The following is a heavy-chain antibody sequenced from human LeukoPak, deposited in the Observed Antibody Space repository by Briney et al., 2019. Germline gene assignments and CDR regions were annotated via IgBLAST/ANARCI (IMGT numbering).Heavy chain of an antibody. CDR2: IGHVAGDI. CDR1: GFTFTSVS. V-gene: IGHV3-21*01. J-gene: IGHJ4*01. Sequence: GGSLRLSCVTSGFTFTSVSMSWVRQAPGKGLEWVAFIGHVAGDIFYGDSVKGRFNISRDDAKGSVYLQMNSLRVDDTAVYFCARDPYTGSMFGYWGHGTLVTVSS. D-gene: IGHD1-1*01. CDR3: ARDPYTGSMFGY.